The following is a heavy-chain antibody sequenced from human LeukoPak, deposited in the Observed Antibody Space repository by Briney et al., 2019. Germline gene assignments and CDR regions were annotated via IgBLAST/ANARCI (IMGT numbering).Heavy chain of an antibody. CDR1: GGTFSSYA. D-gene: IGHD2-21*02. J-gene: IGHJ6*02. CDR3: ASGIVVVTAAELLYYYYGMDV. CDR2: IIPIFGTA. V-gene: IGHV1-69*13. Sequence: SVKVSCKASGGTFSSYAISWVRQAPGQGLEWMGGIIPIFGTANYAQKFQGRVTITADESTSTAYMELSSLRSGDTAVYYCASGIVVVTAAELLYYYYGMDVWGQGTTVTVSS.